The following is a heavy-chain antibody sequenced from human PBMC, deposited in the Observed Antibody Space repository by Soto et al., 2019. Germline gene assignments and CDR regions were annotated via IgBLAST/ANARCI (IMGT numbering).Heavy chain of an antibody. CDR1: GGSINPYY. Sequence: SETLSLTCTVSGGSINPYYWGWIRQPPGKGLEWIGNIYYSGTTNYHPSLKSRVTISLDTSKNQFSLKLSSVTAADTAVYYCARTSRFDCWGQGTLVTVSS. J-gene: IGHJ4*02. V-gene: IGHV4-59*12. CDR2: IYYSGTT. D-gene: IGHD6-6*01. CDR3: ARTSRFDC.